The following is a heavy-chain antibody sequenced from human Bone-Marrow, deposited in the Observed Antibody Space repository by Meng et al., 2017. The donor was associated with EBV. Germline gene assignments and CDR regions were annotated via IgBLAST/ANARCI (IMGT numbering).Heavy chain of an antibody. CDR3: ARHDRLGDYGVS. CDR1: GGSISSSSYY. D-gene: IGHD4-17*01. CDR2: IYYSGST. J-gene: IGHJ5*02. Sequence: QLQLQESGPGLGKPSETLSLTCTVSGGSISSSSYYWGWIRQPPGKGLEWIESIYYSGSTYYNPSLKSRVTISVDTSKNQFSLKLNSVTAADTAVYFCARHDRLGDYGVSWGQGTLVTVSS. V-gene: IGHV4-39*01.